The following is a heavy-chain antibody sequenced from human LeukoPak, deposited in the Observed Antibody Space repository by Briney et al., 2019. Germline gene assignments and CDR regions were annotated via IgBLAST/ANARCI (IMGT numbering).Heavy chain of an antibody. CDR3: TRALSSGWYDDFDY. CDR2: IIPILGIA. J-gene: IGHJ4*02. Sequence: ASVKVSCKASGGTFSSYAISWVRQAPGQGLEWMGRIIPILGIANYAQKFQGRVTITAGKSTSTAYMELSSLRSEDTAVYYCTRALSSGWYDDFDYWGQGTLVTVSS. CDR1: GGTFSSYA. V-gene: IGHV1-69*04. D-gene: IGHD6-19*01.